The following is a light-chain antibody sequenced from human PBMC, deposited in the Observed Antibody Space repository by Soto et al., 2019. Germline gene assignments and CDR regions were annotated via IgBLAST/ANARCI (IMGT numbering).Light chain of an antibody. CDR1: QSVGTK. CDR3: QQYSNWPPHT. CDR2: GAS. V-gene: IGKV3-15*01. J-gene: IGKJ4*01. Sequence: ETVMTQSPATLSVSPGERVTLSCRAGQSVGTKLAWYQQKPGQAPRLLVYGASTRATGVRGRLSGSGSGTDFSLTISSLQSEDFAVYYCQQYSNWPPHTFGGGTKVEI.